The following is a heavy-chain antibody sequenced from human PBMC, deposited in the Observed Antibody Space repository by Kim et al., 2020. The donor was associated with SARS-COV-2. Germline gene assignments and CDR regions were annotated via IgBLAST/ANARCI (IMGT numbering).Heavy chain of an antibody. J-gene: IGHJ6*02. CDR2: ST. Sequence: STNTASCGKDRVPISRENAKNTRYLQMNSLRAEDTAVYYCVRSSGRLDVWGQGTTVTVSS. D-gene: IGHD3-10*01. CDR3: VRSSGRLDV. V-gene: IGHV3-74*01.